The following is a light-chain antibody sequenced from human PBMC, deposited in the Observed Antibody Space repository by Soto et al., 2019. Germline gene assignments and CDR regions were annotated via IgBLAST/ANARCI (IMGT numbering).Light chain of an antibody. CDR1: QSVSSTY. CDR3: QHYGTSPPLYT. V-gene: IGKV3-20*01. CDR2: GAS. Sequence: EIVLTQSPGTLSLSPGERATLSCRASQSVSSTYLAWYRQRPGQAPRLLIYGASSRATGIPDRFSGSGSGTDFTLIISRLEPEDFAAYYCQHYGTSPPLYTFGQGTKLEI. J-gene: IGKJ2*01.